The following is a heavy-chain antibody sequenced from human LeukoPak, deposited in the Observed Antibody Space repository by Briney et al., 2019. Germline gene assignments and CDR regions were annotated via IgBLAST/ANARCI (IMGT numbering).Heavy chain of an antibody. CDR1: GGSFTTHY. D-gene: IGHD6-6*01. CDR3: ARDIGLDYSSSSFASDI. CDR2: IYSGGRT. Sequence: PSETLSLTCTVSGGSFTTHYWNWFRQPAGKGLEWIGRIYSGGRTNYKSSLKGRVIMSIDTSKRQLSLKLSSVTAADTAIYYCARDIGLDYSSSSFASDIWGPGTLVIVSS. V-gene: IGHV4-4*07. J-gene: IGHJ3*02.